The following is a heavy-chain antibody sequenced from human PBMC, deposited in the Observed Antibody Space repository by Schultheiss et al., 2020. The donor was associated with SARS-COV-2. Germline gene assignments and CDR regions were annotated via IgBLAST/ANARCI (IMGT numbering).Heavy chain of an antibody. CDR3: AKDITGTTYYFDY. V-gene: IGHV3-48*01. D-gene: IGHD1-7*01. J-gene: IGHJ4*02. CDR1: GFTFSSYS. Sequence: GESLKISCAASGFTFSSYSMNWVRQAPGKGLEWVSYISSSSSTIYYADSVKGRFTISRDNSKNTLYLQMNSLRAEDTAVYYCAKDITGTTYYFDYWGQGTLVTVSS. CDR2: ISSSSSTI.